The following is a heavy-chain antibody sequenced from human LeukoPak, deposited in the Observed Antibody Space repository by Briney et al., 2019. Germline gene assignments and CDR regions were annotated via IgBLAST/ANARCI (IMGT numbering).Heavy chain of an antibody. CDR3: ARGDRTYYDILTY. CDR2: IYTSGST. Sequence: SETLSLTCTVSGGSFSIYYWSWIRQPAGKGLEWIGRIYTSGSTNYNPSLKSRVTMSVDTSKNQFSLNLNSVTAADTAVYYCARGDRTYYDILTYWGQGTLVTVSS. V-gene: IGHV4-4*07. J-gene: IGHJ4*02. D-gene: IGHD3-9*01. CDR1: GGSFSIYY.